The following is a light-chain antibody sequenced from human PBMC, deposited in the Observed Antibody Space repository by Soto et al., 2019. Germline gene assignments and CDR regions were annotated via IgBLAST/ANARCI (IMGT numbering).Light chain of an antibody. CDR2: GVT. Sequence: QSALTQPASVSGSPGQSITISCTGTSSDIGAYNYVSWYQQHPGKTPKLMIYGVTNRPSGVSNRFPGSKSGSTASLTISGLQAEDEADYYCSSYTTSSTLEFGGGTKLTVL. J-gene: IGLJ2*01. CDR1: SSDIGAYNY. V-gene: IGLV2-14*01. CDR3: SSYTTSSTLE.